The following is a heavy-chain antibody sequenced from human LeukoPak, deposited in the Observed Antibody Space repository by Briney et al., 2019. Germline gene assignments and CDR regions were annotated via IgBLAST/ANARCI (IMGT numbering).Heavy chain of an antibody. V-gene: IGHV2-5*01. CDR3: AHSGWKSDYSCFDY. D-gene: IGHD4-17*01. J-gene: IGHJ4*02. CDR2: IYWNDDK. Sequence: SGPTLVNPTQTLTLTCTFSGFSLRTSGVAVGWLRQPPGKALEWLALIYWNDDKRYSPSLKSRFIITKDTSKNQVVLTMTNMDPVDTATYYCAHSGWKSDYSCFDYWGQGTLVTVSS. CDR1: GFSLRTSGVA.